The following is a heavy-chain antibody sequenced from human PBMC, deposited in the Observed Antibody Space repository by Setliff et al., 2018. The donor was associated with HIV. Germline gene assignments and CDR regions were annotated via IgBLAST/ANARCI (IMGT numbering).Heavy chain of an antibody. V-gene: IGHV5-51*01. J-gene: IGHJ4*02. D-gene: IGHD3-22*01. CDR3: ARGPHYYDSSGYFNY. CDR1: GYSFTSYW. CDR2: IYPGDSDT. Sequence: PGESLKISCKGSGYSFTSYWIGWVRQMPGKGLEWMGIIYPGDSDTRYSPSFQGQVTISADKSISTAYLQWSSLEASDTAMYYCARGPHYYDSSGYFNYWGQGTLVTV.